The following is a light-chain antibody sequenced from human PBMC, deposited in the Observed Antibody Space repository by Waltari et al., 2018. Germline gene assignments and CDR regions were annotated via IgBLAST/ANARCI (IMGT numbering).Light chain of an antibody. CDR3: MQGTHWLYT. Sequence: DVVMTQSALSLPVTLGQPASISCRSSQSLVHSDGNTYLNWFQQRPGQSPRRLIYQVSNRDSGVPDRFSGSGSGTDFTLKISRVEAEDVGVYYCMQGTHWLYTFGQGTKLEIK. CDR2: QVS. J-gene: IGKJ2*01. CDR1: QSLVHSDGNTY. V-gene: IGKV2-30*02.